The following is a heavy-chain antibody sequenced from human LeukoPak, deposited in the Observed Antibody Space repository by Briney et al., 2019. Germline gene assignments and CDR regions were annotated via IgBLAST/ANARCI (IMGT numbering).Heavy chain of an antibody. CDR2: INHSGST. CDR3: ARLPFGYMDTAMVTLDY. Sequence: SETLSLTCAVYGGSFSGYYWSWIRQPPGKGLEWIGEINHSGSTNYNPSLKSRVTISVDASKNQFSLKLSSVTAADTAVYYCARLPFGYMDTAMVTLDYWGQGTLVTVSS. CDR1: GGSFSGYY. V-gene: IGHV4-34*01. D-gene: IGHD5-18*01. J-gene: IGHJ4*02.